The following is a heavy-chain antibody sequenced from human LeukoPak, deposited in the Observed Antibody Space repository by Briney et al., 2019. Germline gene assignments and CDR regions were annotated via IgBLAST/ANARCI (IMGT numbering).Heavy chain of an antibody. D-gene: IGHD3-22*01. J-gene: IGHJ4*02. CDR1: GGSISSSSYY. CDR3: ARHVPDRYYDSSGYYSGY. V-gene: IGHV4-39*01. CDR2: IYYSGRT. Sequence: SETLSLTCTVSGGSISSSSYYWGWIRQPPGKGLEWIGSIYYSGRTYYNPSLNSPVTISVDTSKNQFSLKLSSVTAADTAVYYCARHVPDRYYDSSGYYSGYWGQGTLVTVSS.